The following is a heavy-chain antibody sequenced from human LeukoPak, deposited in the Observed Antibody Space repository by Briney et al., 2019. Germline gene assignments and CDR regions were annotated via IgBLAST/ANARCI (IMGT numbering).Heavy chain of an antibody. CDR1: GFTFSSHA. D-gene: IGHD2-15*01. J-gene: IGHJ4*02. Sequence: GGSLRLSCAASGFTFSSHAMSWVRQAPGKGLEWDSSLSDSGGDTFYANSVKGRFAISRDNFKNTLYLQVNSLRAEDTALYYCTKRGAYGSGRSYFFEFWGQGALVTVSS. CDR2: LSDSGGDT. V-gene: IGHV3-23*01. CDR3: TKRGAYGSGRSYFFEF.